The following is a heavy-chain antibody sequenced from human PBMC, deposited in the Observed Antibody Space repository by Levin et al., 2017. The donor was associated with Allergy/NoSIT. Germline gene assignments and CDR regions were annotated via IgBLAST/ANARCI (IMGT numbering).Heavy chain of an antibody. CDR3: AKDETYLGSFDY. Sequence: SCAASGFIFRHYDMHWVRQAPGKGLEWVALISYDGSNKYYADSVKGRFTISRDNSKNTLYLQMNSLRAEDTAVYYCAKDETYLGSFDYWGQGTLVTVSS. CDR2: ISYDGSNK. D-gene: IGHD1-26*01. CDR1: GFIFRHYD. J-gene: IGHJ4*02. V-gene: IGHV3-30*18.